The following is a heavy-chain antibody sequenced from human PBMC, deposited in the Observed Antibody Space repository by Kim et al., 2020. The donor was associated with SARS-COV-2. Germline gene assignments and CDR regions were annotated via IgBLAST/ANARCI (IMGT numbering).Heavy chain of an antibody. J-gene: IGHJ4*02. CDR1: GFGFSGYA. Sequence: GGSLRLSCAASGFGFSGYALSWVRQAPGKGLEWVSAITSGETSRYFGGSVKGRFFISRDDSKSTLYLQMNSLRVEDTAVYYCVKEGGNYGSNPFDYWGQGALVTVSS. D-gene: IGHD4-17*01. CDR2: ITSGETSR. CDR3: VKEGGNYGSNPFDY. V-gene: IGHV3-23*01.